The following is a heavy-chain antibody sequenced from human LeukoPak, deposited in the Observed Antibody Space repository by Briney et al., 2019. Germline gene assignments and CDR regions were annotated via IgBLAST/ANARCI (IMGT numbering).Heavy chain of an antibody. J-gene: IGHJ4*02. V-gene: IGHV4-38-2*02. D-gene: IGHD3-10*01. CDR1: GYSISSGYY. CDR3: ARADKRTGSGDERKYYFDY. Sequence: SETLSLTCTVSGYSISSGYYWGWIRQPPGKGLEWIGSIYHSGSTYYNPSLKSRVTISVDTSKNQFSLKLSSVTAADTAVYYCARADKRTGSGDERKYYFDYWGQGTLVTVSS. CDR2: IYHSGST.